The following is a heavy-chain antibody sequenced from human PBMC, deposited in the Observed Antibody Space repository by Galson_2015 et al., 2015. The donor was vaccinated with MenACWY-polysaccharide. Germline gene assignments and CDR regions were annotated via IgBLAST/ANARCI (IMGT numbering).Heavy chain of an antibody. J-gene: IGHJ5*02. V-gene: IGHV3-74*01. CDR1: GFSFSIYW. Sequence: SLRLSCAASGFSFSIYWMHWVRHAPGKGLVWVSHINADGSATDYADSVRGRFTISRDNAKNTLYLEMNSLRAEDTAVYYCTKAGAKFCRGSSCSFNWFDPGGQGTLVTVSS. D-gene: IGHD2-15*01. CDR2: INADGSAT. CDR3: TKAGAKFCRGSSCSFNWFDP.